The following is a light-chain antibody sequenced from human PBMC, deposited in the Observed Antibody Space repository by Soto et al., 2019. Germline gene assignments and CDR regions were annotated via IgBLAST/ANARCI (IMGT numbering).Light chain of an antibody. J-gene: IGKJ3*01. Sequence: DTQMTQSPSSVSAFVGDRVTVTCRASHGVGNWLAWYQQKPGHAPQLLIYSVSTLQSGVPPRFSGSGSGTDFTLTISSLQPEDVSTYFCQQANSFPVTFGPGTKVDIK. CDR2: SVS. CDR1: HGVGNW. CDR3: QQANSFPVT. V-gene: IGKV1D-12*01.